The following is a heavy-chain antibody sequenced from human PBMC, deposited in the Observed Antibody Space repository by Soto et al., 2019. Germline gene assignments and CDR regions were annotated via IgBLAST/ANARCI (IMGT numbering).Heavy chain of an antibody. CDR2: ISGGGDTT. Sequence: GGSLRLSCVASGFTYSDYAMSWVRQASGKGLEWVSGISGGGDTTYYANSVKGRFTISRVNSKNTMYLQMNSLRAEDTAIYYCAKAPGCGGDCYSPPWYYYYGMDVWGQGTTVTVSS. CDR3: AKAPGCGGDCYSPPWYYYYGMDV. V-gene: IGHV3-23*01. J-gene: IGHJ6*02. CDR1: GFTYSDYA. D-gene: IGHD2-21*02.